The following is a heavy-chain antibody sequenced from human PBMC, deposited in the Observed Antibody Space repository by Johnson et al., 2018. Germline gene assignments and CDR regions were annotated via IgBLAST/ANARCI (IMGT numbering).Heavy chain of an antibody. Sequence: VQLQESGGGVVEPGRSLRLSCAASGFTFSAYGIHWVRQAPGKGLEWVSYISSSGSSIYYAVSVKGRFTISRDNAKNSLYLQMNSLRAEDTAVYYCARGDYGDYSMDVWGKGTTVTVSS. J-gene: IGHJ6*04. V-gene: IGHV3-21*05. D-gene: IGHD4-17*01. CDR2: ISSSGSSI. CDR3: ARGDYGDYSMDV. CDR1: GFTFSAYG.